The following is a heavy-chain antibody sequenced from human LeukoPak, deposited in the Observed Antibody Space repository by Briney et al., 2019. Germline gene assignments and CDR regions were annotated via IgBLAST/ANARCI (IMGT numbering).Heavy chain of an antibody. CDR3: ARLRRAYYYDSSGSYPDY. CDR1: GGYFSGYY. D-gene: IGHD3-22*01. J-gene: IGHJ4*02. V-gene: IGHV4-34*01. Sequence: SETLSLTYAVYGGYFSGYYWSWIRQPPGKGLEWIGVINHSGSTNYNPSLKSRVTISVDTSKNQFSLKLSSVTAADTAVYYCARLRRAYYYDSSGSYPDYWGQGTLVTVSS. CDR2: INHSGST.